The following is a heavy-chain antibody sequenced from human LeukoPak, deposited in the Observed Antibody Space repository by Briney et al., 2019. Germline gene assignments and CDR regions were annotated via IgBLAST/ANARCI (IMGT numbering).Heavy chain of an antibody. CDR3: ARQYIDASGSYHFDY. Sequence: PSETLSLTCTVSGGSISSYYWSWIRQPAGKGLEWIGRIYTSGSTNYNPSLKSRVTMSVDTSKNQFSLKLGSVTAVDTAVYYCARQYIDASGSYHFDYWGQGTLVTVSS. V-gene: IGHV4-4*07. CDR2: IYTSGST. J-gene: IGHJ4*02. CDR1: GGSISSYY. D-gene: IGHD3-10*01.